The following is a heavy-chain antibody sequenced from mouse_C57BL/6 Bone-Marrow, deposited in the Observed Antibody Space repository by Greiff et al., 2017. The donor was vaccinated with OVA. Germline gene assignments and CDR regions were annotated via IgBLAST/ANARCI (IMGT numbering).Heavy chain of an antibody. CDR3: TVITTVVALAMDS. J-gene: IGHJ4*01. V-gene: IGHV1-5*01. CDR2: IYPGNSDT. Sequence: VQLKESGTVLARPGASVKMSCKTSGYTFTSYWMHWVKQRPGQGLEWIGAIYPGNSDTSYNQKFKGKAKLNAVTSASTPYMELSSLTNEDSAVCFCTVITTVVALAMDSCGQGTSVTVSS. D-gene: IGHD1-1*01. CDR1: GYTFTSYW.